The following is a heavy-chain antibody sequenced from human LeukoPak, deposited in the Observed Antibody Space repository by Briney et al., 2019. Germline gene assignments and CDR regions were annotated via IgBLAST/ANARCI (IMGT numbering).Heavy chain of an antibody. CDR3: AKDLFTFTQIAVTIFDY. CDR1: GFTFSSYA. CDR2: ISGSGGST. Sequence: PGGSLRLSCAASGFTFSSYAMSWVRQAPGKGLEWVSAISGSGGSTYYADSVKGRFTISRDNSKNTLYLQMNSLRAEDTAVYYCAKDLFTFTQIAVTIFDYWGQXTLVTV. V-gene: IGHV3-23*01. J-gene: IGHJ4*02. D-gene: IGHD4-11*01.